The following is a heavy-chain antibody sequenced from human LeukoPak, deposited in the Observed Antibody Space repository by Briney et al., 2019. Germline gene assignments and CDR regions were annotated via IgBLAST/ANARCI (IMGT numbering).Heavy chain of an antibody. CDR2: IQHDGSEQ. J-gene: IGHJ4*02. Sequence: GGSLRLACTASGFMFSSYGMHWVRQAPGKGLDWTAYIQHDGSEQFYADSVKGRFTISRDNSKNTVYLQMNSLRAEDTAVYYCAKVRRAYYDSSGPDYWGQGTLVTVSS. CDR3: AKVRRAYYDSSGPDY. V-gene: IGHV3-30*02. CDR1: GFMFSSYG. D-gene: IGHD3-22*01.